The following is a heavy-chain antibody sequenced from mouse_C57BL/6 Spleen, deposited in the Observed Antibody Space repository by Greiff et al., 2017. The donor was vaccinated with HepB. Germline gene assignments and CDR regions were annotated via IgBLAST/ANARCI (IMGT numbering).Heavy chain of an antibody. V-gene: IGHV5-17*01. CDR1: GFTFSDYG. D-gene: IGHD2-1*01. CDR3: ARSIYYNYAMDY. Sequence: DVKLVESGGGLVKPGGSLKLSCAASGFTFSDYGMHWVRQAPEKGLEWVAYISSGSSTIYYADTVKGRCTISRDNAKNTLFLRMTSLRSEDTAMYYCARSIYYNYAMDYWGQGTSVTVSS. J-gene: IGHJ4*01. CDR2: ISSGSSTI.